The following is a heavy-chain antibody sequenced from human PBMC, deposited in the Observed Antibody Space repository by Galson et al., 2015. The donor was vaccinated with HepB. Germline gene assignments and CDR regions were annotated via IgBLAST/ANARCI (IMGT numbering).Heavy chain of an antibody. D-gene: IGHD3-10*01. CDR3: ARRPFTNYFGSGNYLDY. V-gene: IGHV3-48*01. Sequence: SLRLSCAASDFTFSSYSLNWVRQAPGKGLEWISYISSGGESIYYADSVKGRFTISRDNGKNSVFLQMNSLRADDTAVYYCARRPFTNYFGSGNYLDYWGQGTPVTVSS. J-gene: IGHJ4*02. CDR1: DFTFSSYS. CDR2: ISSGGESI.